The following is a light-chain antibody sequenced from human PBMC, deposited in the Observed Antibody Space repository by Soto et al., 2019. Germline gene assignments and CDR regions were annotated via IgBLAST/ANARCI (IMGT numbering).Light chain of an antibody. CDR3: QQYYSTPLT. Sequence: EIVMTQSPDSLAVSLGERPTINCKSSQSVLYSSNNKNYLAWYQQKPGQPPKLLIYWASTRESGVPDRFGGSGSGTDFTLTISSLQAEDVAVYYCQQYYSTPLTFGGGTKVEIK. CDR2: WAS. J-gene: IGKJ4*01. CDR1: QSVLYSSNNKNY. V-gene: IGKV4-1*01.